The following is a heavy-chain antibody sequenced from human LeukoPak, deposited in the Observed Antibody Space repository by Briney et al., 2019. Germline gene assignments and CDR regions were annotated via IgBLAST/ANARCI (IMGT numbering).Heavy chain of an antibody. CDR2: INHSGST. CDR1: GGSFSGYY. CDR3: ASSSDCSSTSCYTFDY. D-gene: IGHD2-2*02. V-gene: IGHV4-34*01. Sequence: SETLSLTCAVYGGSFSGYYWSWIRQPPGKGLEWIGEINHSGSTNNNPSLKSRVTISVDTSKNQFSLKLSSVTAADTAVYYCASSSDCSSTSCYTFDYWGQGTLVTVSS. J-gene: IGHJ4*02.